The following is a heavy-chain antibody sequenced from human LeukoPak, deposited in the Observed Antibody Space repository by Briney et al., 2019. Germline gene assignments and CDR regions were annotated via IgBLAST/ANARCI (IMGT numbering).Heavy chain of an antibody. Sequence: ASVKVSCKASGYTFSGYYIHWVRQAPGQGPEWMGRINPSNGVTSYAQKFRDRVTMTRDTSITTADMELGRLRSDDTATYYCARQRGGGYDFGSWGQGTLVTVSS. CDR3: ARQRGGGYDFGS. V-gene: IGHV1-2*06. J-gene: IGHJ4*02. CDR1: GYTFSGYY. D-gene: IGHD6-13*01. CDR2: INPSNGVT.